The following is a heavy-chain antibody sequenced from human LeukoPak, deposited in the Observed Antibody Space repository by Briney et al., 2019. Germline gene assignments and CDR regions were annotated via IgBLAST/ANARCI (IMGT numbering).Heavy chain of an antibody. CDR3: ARDPNSAL. J-gene: IGHJ4*02. CDR2: VYTTGST. CDR1: GGSITNSY. V-gene: IGHV4-4*07. D-gene: IGHD4-23*01. Sequence: SETLSLTCTVSGGSITNSYWSWIRQPAGKRLEWIGRVYTTGSTNYNPSFMSRVTVSIDTSKTQFSLKLTSVTAADTAVYYCARDPNSALWGQGILVTVSS.